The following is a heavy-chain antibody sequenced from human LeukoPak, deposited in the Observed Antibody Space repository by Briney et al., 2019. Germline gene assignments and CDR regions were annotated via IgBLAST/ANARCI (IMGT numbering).Heavy chain of an antibody. D-gene: IGHD3-10*01. CDR2: ISRSDRST. V-gene: IGHV3-23*01. J-gene: IGHJ4*02. CDR3: AKDDDGSGSYPSFHY. Sequence: RGSLRVSSAEPRFTFSSSAMSWVRQAPRKGLEWVSAISRSDRSTYYADSVKGRFTISRDNSKNTLYMQMNSLRAEDTAVYYCAKDDDGSGSYPSFHYWGQGTLVTVSS. CDR1: RFTFSSSA.